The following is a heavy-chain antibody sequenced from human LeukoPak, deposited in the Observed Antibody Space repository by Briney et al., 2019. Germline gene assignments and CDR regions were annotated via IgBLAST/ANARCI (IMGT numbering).Heavy chain of an antibody. V-gene: IGHV4-4*07. D-gene: IGHD2-2*01. CDR1: GGSISSYY. Sequence: TETLSLTCTVSGGSISSYYWSWVRQPAGKGLEWIGRIYTSGSTNNTPSLKSRVTMSVDTSKNQFSLKLSSVTAADTAVYYCARIVGPAATPEAFDIWGQGTMVTVSS. CDR2: IYTSGST. J-gene: IGHJ3*02. CDR3: ARIVGPAATPEAFDI.